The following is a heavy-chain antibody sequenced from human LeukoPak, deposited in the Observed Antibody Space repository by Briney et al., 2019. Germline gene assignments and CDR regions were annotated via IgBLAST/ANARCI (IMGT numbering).Heavy chain of an antibody. V-gene: IGHV4-39*01. CDR1: GGSISTSSSYY. D-gene: IGHD5-18*01. CDR2: IYYTGDT. CDR3: ARLRGYTYGNPGY. J-gene: IGHJ4*02. Sequence: SETLSLTCTVSGGSISTSSSYYWGWIRQHPGKGLEWIGSIYYTGDTYYNSSLKSRVTISVDTSKNQFALKLTSVTAADTALYYCARLRGYTYGNPGYWGQGSLVTVSS.